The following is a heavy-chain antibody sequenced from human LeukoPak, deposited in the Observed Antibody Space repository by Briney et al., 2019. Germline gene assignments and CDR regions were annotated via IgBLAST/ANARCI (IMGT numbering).Heavy chain of an antibody. Sequence: SGTLSLTCTVSGGSISSSSYYWGWIRQPPGKGLEWIGSIYYSGSTYYNPSLKSRVTISVDTSKNQFSLKLSSVTAADTAVYYCARVPAAPRLYMDVWGQGTTVIVSS. CDR2: IYYSGST. J-gene: IGHJ6*02. CDR3: ARVPAAPRLYMDV. V-gene: IGHV4-39*07. CDR1: GGSISSSSYY. D-gene: IGHD2-2*01.